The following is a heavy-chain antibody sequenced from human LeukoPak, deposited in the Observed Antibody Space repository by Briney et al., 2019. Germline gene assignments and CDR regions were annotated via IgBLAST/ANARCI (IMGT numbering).Heavy chain of an antibody. D-gene: IGHD6-19*01. V-gene: IGHV3-23*01. CDR3: AKEFTGGWPFDS. CDR2: ISGSDGIV. Sequence: GGSLRLSCAASGFMFASYAMSWVRQAPGKGLGWVAGISGSDGIVYYADSVKGRFTISRDNSKNTLYLQMNRLRVEDTAIYYCAKEFTGGWPFDSWGQGTLVTVSS. J-gene: IGHJ4*02. CDR1: GFMFASYA.